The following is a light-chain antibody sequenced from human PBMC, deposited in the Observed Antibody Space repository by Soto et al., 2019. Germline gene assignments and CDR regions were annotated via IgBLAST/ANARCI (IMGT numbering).Light chain of an antibody. CDR2: GAS. CDR3: QQSFNTPRT. CDR1: QSINRY. J-gene: IGKJ1*01. Sequence: DIQMTQSPSSLSASVGDRVTITCRASQSINRYLNWYQQKPGKAPKLLIYGASSLQSGVPSRFSGSGSGTDITLTISSLQPEDFATYYCQQSFNTPRTFGQGTKVEVK. V-gene: IGKV1-39*01.